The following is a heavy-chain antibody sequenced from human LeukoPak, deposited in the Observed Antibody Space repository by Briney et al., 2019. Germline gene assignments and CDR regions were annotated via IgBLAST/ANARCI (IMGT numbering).Heavy chain of an antibody. Sequence: GGSLRLSCAASGFTFSSYAMHWVRQAPGKGLEWVAVISYDGSSKYYADSVKGRFTISRDNSKNTLYLQMNSLRAEDTAVYYCAREVDSSGFDYWGQGTLVTVSS. D-gene: IGHD3-22*01. CDR2: ISYDGSSK. CDR1: GFTFSSYA. J-gene: IGHJ4*02. CDR3: AREVDSSGFDY. V-gene: IGHV3-30*01.